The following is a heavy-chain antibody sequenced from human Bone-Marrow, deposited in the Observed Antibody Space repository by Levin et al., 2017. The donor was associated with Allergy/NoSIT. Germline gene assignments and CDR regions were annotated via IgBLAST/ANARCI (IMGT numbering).Heavy chain of an antibody. Sequence: SQTLSLTCSVSGASVSRSSYYWGWIRQPPGKGLEWIGSIYYTGSTYYNPSPKSRVTISVDTSKNKFSLKVNSVTAAEAAVFYCATHRALHYDPSGFYRDAFDVWGQGTMVTVSS. CDR2: IYYTGST. CDR1: GASVSRSSYY. V-gene: IGHV4-39*01. D-gene: IGHD3-22*01. J-gene: IGHJ3*01. CDR3: ATHRALHYDPSGFYRDAFDV.